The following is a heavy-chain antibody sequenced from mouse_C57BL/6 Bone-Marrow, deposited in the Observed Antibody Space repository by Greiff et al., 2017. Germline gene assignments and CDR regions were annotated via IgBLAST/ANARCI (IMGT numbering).Heavy chain of an antibody. CDR2: IHPNSGST. Sequence: QVQLQQPGAELVKPGASVKLSCKASGYTFTSYWMHWVKQRPGQGLEWIGMIHPNSGSTNYNEKFKSKATLTVDKSSSTAYMQLSSLTSEDSAVYYCGITTVVALDYWGQGTTLTVSS. CDR1: GYTFTSYW. V-gene: IGHV1-64*01. CDR3: GITTVVALDY. D-gene: IGHD1-1*01. J-gene: IGHJ2*01.